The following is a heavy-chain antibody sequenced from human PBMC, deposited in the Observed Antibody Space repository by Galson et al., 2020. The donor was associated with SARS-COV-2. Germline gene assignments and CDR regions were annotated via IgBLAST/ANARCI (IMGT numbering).Heavy chain of an antibody. CDR3: ARNIVVVPASIWFDP. V-gene: IGHV5-10-1*01. D-gene: IGHD2-2*01. Sequence: GESLKISCKGSGYSFTSYWISWVRQMPGKGLEWMGRIDPSDSYTNYSPSFQGHVTISADKSISTAYLQWSSLKASDTAMYYCARNIVVVPASIWFDPWGQGTLFIVS. J-gene: IGHJ5*02. CDR1: GYSFTSYW. CDR2: IDPSDSYT.